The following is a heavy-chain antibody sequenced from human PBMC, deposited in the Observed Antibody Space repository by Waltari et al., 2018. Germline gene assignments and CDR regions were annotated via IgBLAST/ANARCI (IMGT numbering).Heavy chain of an antibody. CDR2: ISPICCTA. CDR3: ARAHLYYGYYYYGMDV. J-gene: IGHJ6*02. V-gene: IGHV1-69*01. D-gene: IGHD3-10*01. CDR1: GGTFRGYA. Sequence: QVQLVQSGAEETKPGSSVKVSCKASGGTFRGYAIRWVRQAPGQGLEWMGWISPICCTANYQPKFQGRATIIAEEATSTAYMERSSLRSEDTAGYYCARAHLYYGYYYYGMDVWGQGTTVTASS.